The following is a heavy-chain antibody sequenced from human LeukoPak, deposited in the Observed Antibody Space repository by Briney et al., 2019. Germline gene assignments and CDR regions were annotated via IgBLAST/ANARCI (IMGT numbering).Heavy chain of an antibody. CDR2: ISGSGGST. Sequence: GGSLRLSCAASGFTFSSYAMSWVRQAPGKGLEWVSAISGSGGSTYYADSVKGRFTISRDNSKNTLYLQMNSLRAEDTAVYYCAKGVGATVYYYYYMDAWGKGTTVTVSS. CDR3: AKGVGATVYYYYYMDA. V-gene: IGHV3-23*01. CDR1: GFTFSSYA. D-gene: IGHD1-26*01. J-gene: IGHJ6*03.